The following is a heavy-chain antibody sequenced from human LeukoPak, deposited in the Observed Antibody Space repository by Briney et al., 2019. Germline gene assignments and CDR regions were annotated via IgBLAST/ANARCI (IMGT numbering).Heavy chain of an antibody. V-gene: IGHV4-31*03. CDR3: ARGPTLYCSSTSCYTGTGTDY. J-gene: IGHJ4*02. Sequence: SETLSLTCTVSGGSISSGGYYWNWIRQHPGKGLEWIGYIYYSGSTYYNPSLKSRVTISVDTSKNQFSLKLSSVTAADTAVYYCARGPTLYCSSTSCYTGTGTDYWGQGTLVTVSS. CDR2: IYYSGST. D-gene: IGHD2-2*02. CDR1: GGSISSGGYY.